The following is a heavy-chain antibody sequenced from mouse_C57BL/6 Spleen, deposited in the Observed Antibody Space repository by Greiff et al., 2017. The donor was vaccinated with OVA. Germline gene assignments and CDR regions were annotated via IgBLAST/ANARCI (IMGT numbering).Heavy chain of an antibody. CDR3: TRRSDGSSYVDY. V-gene: IGHV6-6*01. J-gene: IGHJ2*01. CDR1: GFTFSDAW. Sequence: EVKVEESGGGLVQPGGSMKLSCAASGFTFSDAWVDWVRQSPEKGLEWVAEIRNKANNHSTYYAESVKGRFTISRDDYKSSVYLKMNSLGAEDTGIYYCTRRSDGSSYVDYWGQGTTLTVSS. CDR2: IRNKANNHST. D-gene: IGHD1-1*01.